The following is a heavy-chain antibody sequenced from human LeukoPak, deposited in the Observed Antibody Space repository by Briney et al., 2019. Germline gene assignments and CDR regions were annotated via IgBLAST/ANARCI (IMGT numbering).Heavy chain of an antibody. V-gene: IGHV4-38-2*02. Sequence: SETLSLTCTVSGYSISSGYYWGWIRQPPGKGLEWIGSIYHSGSTYYNPSLKSRVTISVDTSKNQFSLKLCSVTAADTAVYYCARDYYDSSGYYYSGEYFDYWGQGTLVTVSS. J-gene: IGHJ4*02. CDR2: IYHSGST. CDR3: ARDYYDSSGYYYSGEYFDY. CDR1: GYSISSGYY. D-gene: IGHD3-22*01.